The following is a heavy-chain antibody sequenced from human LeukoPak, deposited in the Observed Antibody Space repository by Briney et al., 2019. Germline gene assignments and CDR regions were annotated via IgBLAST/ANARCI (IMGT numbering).Heavy chain of an antibody. J-gene: IGHJ4*02. CDR1: GGSIASIIYY. CDR3: ARLPVPEYTSDWDSNY. CDR2: IYYSGTT. D-gene: IGHD6-19*01. Sequence: SETLSLTCTVSGGSIASIIYYWGWIRQPRGKGLEWLGRIYYSGTTYYNPSLKSRFTICVDTSKNQFSLKLSSVLTADTAVYYCARLPVPEYTSDWDSNYWGQGTLVTVSS. V-gene: IGHV4-39*01.